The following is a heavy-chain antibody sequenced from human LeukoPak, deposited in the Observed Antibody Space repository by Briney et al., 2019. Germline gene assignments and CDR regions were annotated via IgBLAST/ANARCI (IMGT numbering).Heavy chain of an antibody. J-gene: IGHJ4*02. CDR2: ISAYNGNT. V-gene: IGHV1-18*01. CDR3: ARMGETVTPDLLDY. D-gene: IGHD4-17*01. Sequence: GASVKVSCKASGYTFTSYGISWVRQAPGQGLEWMRWISAYNGNTNYAQKLQGRVTMTTDTSTSTAYMELRSLRSDDTAVYYCARMGETVTPDLLDYWGQGTLVTVSS. CDR1: GYTFTSYG.